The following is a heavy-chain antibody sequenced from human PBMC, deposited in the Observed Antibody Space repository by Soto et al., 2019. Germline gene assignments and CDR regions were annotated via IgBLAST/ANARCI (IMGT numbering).Heavy chain of an antibody. V-gene: IGHV3-11*01. J-gene: IGHJ6*02. D-gene: IGHD4-17*01. Sequence: ASGFTFSDYYMSWIRQAPGKGLEWVSYISSSGSTIYYADSVKGRFTISRDNAKNSLYLQMNSLRAEDTSVYYCARVGDFRRPYYYYCMDVWGQEPTVTVSS. CDR2: ISSSGSTI. CDR1: GFTFSDYY. CDR3: ARVGDFRRPYYYYCMDV.